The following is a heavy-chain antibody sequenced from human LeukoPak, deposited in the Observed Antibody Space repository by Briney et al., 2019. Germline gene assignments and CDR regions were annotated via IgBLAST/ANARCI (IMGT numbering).Heavy chain of an antibody. CDR2: IFHSGST. CDR3: ARPYDSGSYSGFDI. D-gene: IGHD3-10*01. CDR1: GGSISTYY. V-gene: IGHV4-59*08. J-gene: IGHJ3*02. Sequence: SETLSLSRTVSGGSISTYYWSWIRQPPGKGLEWIGYIFHSGSTNYNPSLKSRVTISVDTSKNQFSLKLSSVTAADTAVYYCARPYDSGSYSGFDIWGQGTMVTVSS.